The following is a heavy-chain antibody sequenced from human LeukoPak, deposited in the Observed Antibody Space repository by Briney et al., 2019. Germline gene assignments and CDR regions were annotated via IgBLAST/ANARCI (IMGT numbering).Heavy chain of an antibody. CDR1: GFTFRKYW. V-gene: IGHV3-7*01. CDR3: ARELGYDFWSGPIDY. CDR2: IKQDGSEK. J-gene: IGHJ4*02. Sequence: GGSLRLSCAASGFTFRKYWMSWVRQAPGKGLEWVANIKQDGSEKYYVDSVKGRFTISRDNAKNSLYLQMNSLRAEDTAVHYCARELGYDFWSGPIDYWGQGTLVTVSS. D-gene: IGHD3-3*01.